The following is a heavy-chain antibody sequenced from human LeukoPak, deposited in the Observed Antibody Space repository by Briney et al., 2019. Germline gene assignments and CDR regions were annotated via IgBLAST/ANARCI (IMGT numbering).Heavy chain of an antibody. V-gene: IGHV1-58*02. CDR1: AFTFPNSA. D-gene: IGHD6-13*01. J-gene: IGHJ4*02. Sequence: SVKVSCKASAFTFPNSAIQWVRQSRRQRLEWIGWIVVGSGNTDYARALQDRVTITRDMSTSTAYMELSSLSSKDTAVYYCATDDQQSIMWGQGTLVTVSS. CDR2: IVVGSGNT. CDR3: ATDDQQSIM.